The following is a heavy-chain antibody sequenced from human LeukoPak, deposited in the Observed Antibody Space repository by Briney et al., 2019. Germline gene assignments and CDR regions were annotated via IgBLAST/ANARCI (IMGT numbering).Heavy chain of an antibody. CDR1: GVSVSNYR. Sequence: PSETLSLTCTVSGVSVSNYRWAWIRQPPGKGLEWIGYIYYSGSTNYNPSLKSRVTISVDTSKNQFSLKLSSVTAADTAVYYCARYCSSTRCYNRFDYWGQGTLVTVSS. V-gene: IGHV4-59*02. J-gene: IGHJ4*02. D-gene: IGHD2-2*01. CDR2: IYYSGST. CDR3: ARYCSSTRCYNRFDY.